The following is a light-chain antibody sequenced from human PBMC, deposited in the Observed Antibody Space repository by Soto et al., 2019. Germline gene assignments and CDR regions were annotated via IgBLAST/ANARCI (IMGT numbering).Light chain of an antibody. CDR2: EVS. J-gene: IGLJ1*01. CDR1: GSDVGGYQY. Sequence: QSALTQPASVSGSPGQSVTISCTGTGSDVGGYQYVTWYQQHPGKAPKLMIYEVSNRPSGVSNRFSGSKSGNTASLTISGLQAEDEADYYCSSYTSSRTLLYVFGTGTKLTVL. CDR3: SSYTSSRTLLYV. V-gene: IGLV2-14*01.